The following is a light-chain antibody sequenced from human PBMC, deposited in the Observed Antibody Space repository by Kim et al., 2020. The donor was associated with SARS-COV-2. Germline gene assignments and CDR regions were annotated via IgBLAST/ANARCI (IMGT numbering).Light chain of an antibody. Sequence: QSITISCTGTPSDVGGYNYVSWYQQHPGKAPKLMIYGVTNRPSGVSNRFSGSRSGHTASLTISGLQAEDEADYYCSSYTSSSTNYVFGTGTKVTVL. CDR3: SSYTSSSTNYV. V-gene: IGLV2-14*04. J-gene: IGLJ1*01. CDR2: GVT. CDR1: PSDVGGYNY.